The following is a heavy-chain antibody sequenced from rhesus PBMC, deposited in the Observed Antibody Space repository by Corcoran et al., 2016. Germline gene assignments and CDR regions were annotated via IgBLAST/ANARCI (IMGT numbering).Heavy chain of an antibody. J-gene: IGHJ4*01. CDR2: VDPEDGEA. D-gene: IGHD1-44*02. CDR3: AGATFDY. CDR1: GSTFLDYF. Sequence: EVQLVQSGAEVQKPGAAVKISCKASGSTFLDYFLPWVRQAPGKGLEWRGRVDPEDGEAIHARKFQDRVTFTADTSTDTAYMELSSLRSEDTAVYYCAGATFDYWGQGVLVTVSS. V-gene: IGHV1-111*02.